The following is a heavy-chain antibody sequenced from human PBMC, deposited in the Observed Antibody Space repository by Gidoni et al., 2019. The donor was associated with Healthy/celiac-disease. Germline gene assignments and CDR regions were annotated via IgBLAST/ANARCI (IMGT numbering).Heavy chain of an antibody. CDR3: ARDTPYQLLEFIWYFDL. CDR2: IYTSGST. Sequence: QVQLQESGPGLVKPSETLSLTCTVSGGSISSYYWSWIRQPAGKGLEWIGRIYTSGSTNYNPSLKSRVTMSVDTSKNQFSLKLSSVTAADTAVYYCARDTPYQLLEFIWYFDLWGRGTLVTVSS. D-gene: IGHD2-2*01. CDR1: GGSISSYY. J-gene: IGHJ2*01. V-gene: IGHV4-4*07.